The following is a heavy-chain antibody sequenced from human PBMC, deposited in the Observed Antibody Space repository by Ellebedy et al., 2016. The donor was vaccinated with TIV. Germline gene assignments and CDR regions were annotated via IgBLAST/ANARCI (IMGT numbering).Heavy chain of an antibody. CDR1: GASISSGFYC. CDR3: ARDKGGPTALDP. CDR2: ISYSGSP. J-gene: IGHJ5*02. V-gene: IGHV4-31*03. Sequence: LRLSCTVSGASISSGFYCWSWIRQHPEKGLEWIAYISYSGSPYYNPSLESRLSMSIATSKNQFSLSLSSVTAADTAVYYCARDKGGPTALDPWGQGTLVTVSS. D-gene: IGHD1-26*01.